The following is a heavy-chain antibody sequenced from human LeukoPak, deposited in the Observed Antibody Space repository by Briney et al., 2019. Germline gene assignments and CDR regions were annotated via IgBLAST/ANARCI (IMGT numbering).Heavy chain of an antibody. Sequence: GGSLRLSCAASGFTFSTYNMNWVRQAPGKGLEWVSVISSSSSDIYYADSVKGRFTISRDNAKSSLYLQMNSLRGEDMAVYYCTRELGVDWGQGTLVTVSS. D-gene: IGHD3-10*01. CDR1: GFTFSTYN. V-gene: IGHV3-21*01. CDR2: ISSSSSDI. CDR3: TRELGVD. J-gene: IGHJ4*02.